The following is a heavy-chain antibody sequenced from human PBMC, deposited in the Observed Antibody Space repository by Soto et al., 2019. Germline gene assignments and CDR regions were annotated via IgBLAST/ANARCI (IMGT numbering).Heavy chain of an antibody. D-gene: IGHD3-16*01. Sequence: QVQLVQSRAEVKNPGASVKVSCKASGYSFTRYGIAWARKAPGQGLEWMGWINTYNGNTNYAQNLQGRVTLTTDTSTSTAYMALTSLRSNDTAIYYCAMVDVYVTPSPQDVWGQGTTVIVSS. CDR3: AMVDVYVTPSPQDV. CDR1: GYSFTRYG. J-gene: IGHJ6*02. V-gene: IGHV1-18*01. CDR2: INTYNGNT.